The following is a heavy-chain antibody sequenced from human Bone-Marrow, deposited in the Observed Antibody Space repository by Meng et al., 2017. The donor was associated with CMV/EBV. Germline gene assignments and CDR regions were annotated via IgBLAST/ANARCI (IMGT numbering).Heavy chain of an antibody. V-gene: IGHV3-9*03. J-gene: IGHJ6*02. CDR1: GFTFDDYA. CDR3: AKELGCISGSYYYGMDV. Sequence: SLKISCAASGFTFDDYAMHWVRQAPGKGLEWVSGISWNSGSIGYADSVKGRFTISRDNAKNSLYLQMNSLRAEDMALYYCAKELGCISGSYYYGMDVWGQGTTVTVSS. D-gene: IGHD1-26*01. CDR2: ISWNSGSI.